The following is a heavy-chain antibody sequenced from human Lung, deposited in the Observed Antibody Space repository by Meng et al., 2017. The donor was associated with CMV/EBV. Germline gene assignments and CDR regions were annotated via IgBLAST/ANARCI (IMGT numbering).Heavy chain of an antibody. CDR1: GASISSNY. CDR3: AGPDDKGSSPHDPFDI. V-gene: IGHV4-59*01. Sequence: SXTXSLXCTVSGASISSNYWSWSRRPPGKGLEYIGSISSTGYLEYSPSLKGRVTISLDTSKNHFSLKLTSVTAADTAMYYCAGPDDKGSSPHDPFDIWGQGKXVTVSS. J-gene: IGHJ3*02. CDR2: ISSTGYL. D-gene: IGHD1-1*01.